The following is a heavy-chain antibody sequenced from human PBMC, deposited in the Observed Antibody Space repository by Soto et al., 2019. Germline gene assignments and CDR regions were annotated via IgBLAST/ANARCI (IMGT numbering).Heavy chain of an antibody. Sequence: QVQLVESGGGVVQPGRSLRLSCAASGFTFSSYGMHWVRQAPGKGLEWVAVISYDGSNKYYADSVKGRFTISRDNSKNTLYLQMNSLRAEDTAVYSCAKVPGLGYCSGGSCYSGRADYYYYMDVWGKGTTVTVSS. D-gene: IGHD2-15*01. J-gene: IGHJ6*03. CDR3: AKVPGLGYCSGGSCYSGRADYYYYMDV. V-gene: IGHV3-30*18. CDR1: GFTFSSYG. CDR2: ISYDGSNK.